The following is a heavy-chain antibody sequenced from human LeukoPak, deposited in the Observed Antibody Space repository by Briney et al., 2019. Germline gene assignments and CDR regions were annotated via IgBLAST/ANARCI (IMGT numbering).Heavy chain of an antibody. CDR3: ARAWTYYYDSSGYSLLYY. D-gene: IGHD3-22*01. CDR2: FDPEDGET. Sequence: ASVKVPCKVSGYTLTELSMHWVRQAPGKGLEWMGGFDPEDGETIYAQKFQGRVTMTEDTSTSTVYMELSSLRSEDTAVYYCARAWTYYYDSSGYSLLYYWGQGTLVTVSS. J-gene: IGHJ4*02. CDR1: GYTLTELS. V-gene: IGHV1-24*01.